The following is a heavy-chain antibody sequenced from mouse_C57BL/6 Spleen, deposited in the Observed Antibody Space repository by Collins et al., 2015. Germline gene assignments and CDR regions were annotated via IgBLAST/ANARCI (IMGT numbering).Heavy chain of an antibody. Sequence: QVQLQQPGTELVKSGASVKLSCKASGYTFTSYWMHWVKQRPGQGLEWIGNINPSNGGTNYNEKFKSKATLTVDKSSSTAYMQLSSLTSEDSAVYYCARQLRLLAWFAYWGQGTLVTVSA. CDR2: INPSNGGT. J-gene: IGHJ3*01. CDR1: GYTFTSYW. D-gene: IGHD3-2*02. CDR3: ARQLRLLAWFAY. V-gene: IGHV1-53*01.